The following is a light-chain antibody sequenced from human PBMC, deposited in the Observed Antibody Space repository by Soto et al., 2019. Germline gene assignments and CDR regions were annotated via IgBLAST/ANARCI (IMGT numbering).Light chain of an antibody. CDR2: EDK. J-gene: IGLJ3*02. CDR1: SGSIASNY. V-gene: IGLV6-57*04. CDR3: QSYDSSNQV. Sequence: NFMLTQPHSVSESPGKTVTISCTRSSGSIASNYVQWYQQRPGSAPTTVIYEDKQRPSGVPDRFSGSIDSSSNSASLTISGLKTEDEADYYCQSYDSSNQVFGGGTKLTVL.